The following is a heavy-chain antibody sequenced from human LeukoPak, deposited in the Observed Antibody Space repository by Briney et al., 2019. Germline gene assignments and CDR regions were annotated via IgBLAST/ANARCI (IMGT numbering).Heavy chain of an antibody. V-gene: IGHV3-23*01. J-gene: IGHJ4*02. D-gene: IGHD6-13*01. CDR1: GFDFDDYG. Sequence: GGSLRLSCAASGFDFDDYGMSWVRQAPGKGLEWVSDISASGGSTYYADSVKGRFTVSRDNSKNTLYLQMSSLRADDTAVYYCAKGPRQQLVTRFDNWGQGTLVTVSS. CDR2: ISASGGST. CDR3: AKGPRQQLVTRFDN.